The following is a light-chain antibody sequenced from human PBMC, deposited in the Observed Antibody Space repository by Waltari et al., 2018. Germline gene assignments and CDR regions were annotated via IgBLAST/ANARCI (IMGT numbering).Light chain of an antibody. CDR3: SSYAGSNTLV. J-gene: IGLJ2*01. V-gene: IGLV2-8*01. Sequence: QSALTQPPSASGSPGQSVTISCSGTNSDIGTYNYVSWFQQHPARAPKRLIYEVNKRPSGVPDRFSGSKSDNRASLTVSGLQADDEAVYHCSSYAGSNTLVFGGGTRLTVL. CDR2: EVN. CDR1: NSDIGTYNY.